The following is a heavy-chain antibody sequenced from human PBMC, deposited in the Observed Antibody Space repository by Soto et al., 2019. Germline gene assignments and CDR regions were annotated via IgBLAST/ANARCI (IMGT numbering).Heavy chain of an antibody. V-gene: IGHV3-23*01. Sequence: EVQLLESGGGLVQPGGSLRLSCAASGFTFSSYAMSWVRQAPGKGLEWVSAISGSGGYTYYADSLKGRFTISRDNSKNTLDLQMNRLRAEDTAVYYCSKEFYPVTTLSGYFDYWGQGTLVTVSS. J-gene: IGHJ4*02. CDR3: SKEFYPVTTLSGYFDY. CDR1: GFTFSSYA. CDR2: ISGSGGYT. D-gene: IGHD4-17*01.